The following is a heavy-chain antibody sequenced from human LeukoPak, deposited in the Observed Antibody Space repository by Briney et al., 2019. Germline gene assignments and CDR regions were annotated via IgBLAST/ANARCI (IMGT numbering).Heavy chain of an antibody. J-gene: IGHJ5*02. D-gene: IGHD4-17*01. CDR2: ISAYNGNT. CDR3: ARDRGTVTTGSPWFDP. Sequence: ASVKVSCKASGYTFTGYYMHWVRQAPGQGLEWMGWISAYNGNTNYAQKLQGRVTMTTDTSTSTAYMELRSLRSDDTAVYYCARDRGTVTTGSPWFDPWGQGTLVTVSS. V-gene: IGHV1-18*04. CDR1: GYTFTGYY.